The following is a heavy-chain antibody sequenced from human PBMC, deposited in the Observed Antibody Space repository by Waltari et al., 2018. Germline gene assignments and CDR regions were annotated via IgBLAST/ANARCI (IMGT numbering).Heavy chain of an antibody. CDR1: GGSINSGSYY. CDR3: ARHPSYWGSCNFDQ. J-gene: IGHJ1*01. Sequence: QMQESGPGLVKPSETLSLTCTVSGGSINSGSYYWGWIRQPPGKTLEWIGSIFYNAKTYKNPSLESRITMSIDTSKNQFSLDLTSVTAADTALYFCARHPSYWGSCNFDQWGQGSLVIVSS. V-gene: IGHV4-39*01. CDR2: IFYNAKT. D-gene: IGHD3-16*01.